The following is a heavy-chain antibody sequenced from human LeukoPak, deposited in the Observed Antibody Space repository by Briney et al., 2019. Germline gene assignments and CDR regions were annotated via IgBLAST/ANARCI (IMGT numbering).Heavy chain of an antibody. J-gene: IGHJ4*02. D-gene: IGHD6-13*01. CDR2: ISGSGGST. CDR1: GFTFSSYA. CDR3: ASWVWPAPRDY. V-gene: IGHV3-23*01. Sequence: GGSLRLSCAASGFTFSSYAMSWVRQAPGKGLEWVSAISGSGGSTYYADPVKGRFTISRDNSKNTLYLQMNSLRAEDTAVYYCASWVWPAPRDYWGQGTLVTVSS.